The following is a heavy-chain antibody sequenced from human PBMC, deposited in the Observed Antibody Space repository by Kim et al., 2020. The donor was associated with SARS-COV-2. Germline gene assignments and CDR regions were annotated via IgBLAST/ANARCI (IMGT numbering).Heavy chain of an antibody. CDR1: GYTFTGYY. V-gene: IGHV1-2*02. CDR2: INPNSGGT. CDR3: ARPYYGSGSYYKSFDY. D-gene: IGHD3-10*01. J-gene: IGHJ4*02. Sequence: ASVKVSCKASGYTFTGYYMHWVRQAPGQGLEWMGWINPNSGGTNYAQKFQGRVTMTRDTSISTAYMELSRLRSDDTAVYYCARPYYGSGSYYKSFDYWGQGTLVTVSS.